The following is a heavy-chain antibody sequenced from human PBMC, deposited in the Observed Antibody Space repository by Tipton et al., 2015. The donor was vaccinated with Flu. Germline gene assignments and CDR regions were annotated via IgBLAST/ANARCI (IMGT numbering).Heavy chain of an antibody. CDR3: ATLYYYDSSGYPLFRH. CDR1: GGSISSYN. V-gene: IGHV4-4*07. Sequence: TLSLTCTVSGGSISSYNWGWIRQPAGKALECIGRFYSSDNTNYNPSLESRVTMSVDTSKNQLFLKLTSVTAADTAIYYCATLYYYDSSGYPLFRHWGQGTLVTVSS. J-gene: IGHJ1*01. D-gene: IGHD3-22*01. CDR2: FYSSDNT.